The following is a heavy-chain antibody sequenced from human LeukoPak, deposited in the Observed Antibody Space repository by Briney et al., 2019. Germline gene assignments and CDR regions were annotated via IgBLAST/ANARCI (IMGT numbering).Heavy chain of an antibody. V-gene: IGHV1-69*13. CDR1: GGTFSSYA. CDR2: IIPIFGTA. J-gene: IGHJ6*04. CDR3: ARVFDIVVVPAANYYYYGMDV. D-gene: IGHD2-2*01. Sequence: ASVKVFCKASGGTFSSYAISWVRQAPGQGLEWMGGIIPIFGTANYAQKFQGRVTITADESTSTAYMELSSLRSEDTAVYYCARVFDIVVVPAANYYYYGMDVWGKGTTVTVSS.